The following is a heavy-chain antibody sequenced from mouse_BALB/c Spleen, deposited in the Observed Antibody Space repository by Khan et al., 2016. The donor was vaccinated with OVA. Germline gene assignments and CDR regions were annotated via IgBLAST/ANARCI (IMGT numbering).Heavy chain of an antibody. CDR2: ILPGSDSP. V-gene: IGHV1-9*01. Sequence: QVRLQQSGTELLKPGASVKISCKATGYTFSSYWIEWIKQRTGHGLEWIGEILPGSDSPNYNERFMGKATFTADTSSNTAYMQLSSLTSEDSAVYDCARQGGGYFSWFAYWGQGTLVTVSA. CDR3: ARQGGGYFSWFAY. CDR1: GYTFSSYW. J-gene: IGHJ3*01. D-gene: IGHD2-3*01.